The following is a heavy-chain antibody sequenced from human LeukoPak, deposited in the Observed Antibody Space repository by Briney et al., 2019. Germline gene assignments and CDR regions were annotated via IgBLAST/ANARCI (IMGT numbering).Heavy chain of an antibody. CDR2: IYYSGST. V-gene: IGHV4-61*01. CDR3: ARGGAYYYGSSGYYPPFDY. Sequence: SETLSLTCSISGGSFSSGYYYWSWIRQPPGKGLEWLGYIYYSGSTNYNPSLKSRVTISVDTSKNQFSLKLYSVTAADTAVYYCARGGAYYYGSSGYYPPFDYWGQGTLVTVSS. CDR1: GGSFSSGYYY. D-gene: IGHD3-22*01. J-gene: IGHJ4*02.